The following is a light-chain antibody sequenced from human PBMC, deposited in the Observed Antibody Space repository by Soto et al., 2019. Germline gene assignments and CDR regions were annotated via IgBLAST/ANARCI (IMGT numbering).Light chain of an antibody. V-gene: IGKV3-15*01. CDR2: GAS. CDR3: QPYHSWWT. J-gene: IGKJ1*01. Sequence: EIVMTQSPATLSVSPGERATLSCRASQSVSSHLAWYQQKPGQAPRLLISGASTRATGIPARFSGSGSGTALTLTISSLQSEDFPVYYCQPYHSWWTFGQGTKVEIK. CDR1: QSVSSH.